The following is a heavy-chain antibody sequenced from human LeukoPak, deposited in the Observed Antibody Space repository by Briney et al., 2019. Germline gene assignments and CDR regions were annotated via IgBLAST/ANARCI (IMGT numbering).Heavy chain of an antibody. Sequence: KPSETLSLTCTVSGYSISSGYYWGWIRQPPGKGLEWIGSIYHSGSTYYNPSLKSRVTISVDTSKNQFSLKLSSVTAADTAVYYCATDLKYSGDTATFDIWGQGTMVTVSS. D-gene: IGHD5-12*01. V-gene: IGHV4-38-2*02. CDR1: GYSISSGYY. CDR2: IYHSGST. CDR3: ATDLKYSGDTATFDI. J-gene: IGHJ3*02.